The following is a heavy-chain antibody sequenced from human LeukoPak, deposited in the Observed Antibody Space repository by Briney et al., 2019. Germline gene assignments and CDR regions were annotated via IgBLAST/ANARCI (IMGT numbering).Heavy chain of an antibody. Sequence: SETLSLTCTVSGGSISSTSYYWGWIRQPPGKGLEWIGIIYYSGNTFYNPSLKSRVTISVDTSKNQFSLKVSSVTAADTAVYYCARHCSSGWSLDYWGQGTLVTVSS. V-gene: IGHV4-39*01. D-gene: IGHD6-19*01. J-gene: IGHJ4*02. CDR3: ARHCSSGWSLDY. CDR1: GGSISSTSYY. CDR2: IYYSGNT.